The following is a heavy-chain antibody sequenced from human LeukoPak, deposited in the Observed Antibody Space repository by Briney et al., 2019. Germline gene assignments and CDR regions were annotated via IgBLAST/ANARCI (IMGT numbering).Heavy chain of an antibody. V-gene: IGHV3-9*01. J-gene: IGHJ4*02. D-gene: IGHD2-21*02. CDR3: AKALYVVTGPLDY. CDR1: GFTFDDCA. CDR2: ISWNSGSI. Sequence: GGSLRLSCAASGFTFDDCAMHWVRQAPGKGLEWVSGISWNSGSIGYADSVKGRFTISRDNAKNSLYLQMNSLRAEDTALYYCAKALYVVTGPLDYWGQGTLVTVSS.